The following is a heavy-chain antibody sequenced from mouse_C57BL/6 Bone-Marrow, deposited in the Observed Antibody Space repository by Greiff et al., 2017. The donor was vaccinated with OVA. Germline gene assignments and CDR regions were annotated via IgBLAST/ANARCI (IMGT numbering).Heavy chain of an antibody. CDR2: ISSGGSYT. D-gene: IGHD2-4*01. CDR3: ARHDYGAY. Sequence: DVKLVESGGDLVKPGGSLKLSCAASGFTFSSYGMSWFRQTPDKRLEWVATISSGGSYTYYPDSVKGRFTISRYNAKNTLYLQMSSLKSEDTAMYYCARHDYGAYWGQGTLVTVSA. J-gene: IGHJ3*01. V-gene: IGHV5-6*02. CDR1: GFTFSSYG.